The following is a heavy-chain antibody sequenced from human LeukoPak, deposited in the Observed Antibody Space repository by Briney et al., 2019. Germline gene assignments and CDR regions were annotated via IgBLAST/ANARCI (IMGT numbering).Heavy chain of an antibody. CDR2: IKSKTDGGAT. CDR1: GFTFSNAW. D-gene: IGHD3-9*01. CDR3: TSTNGYFDWLLDY. J-gene: IGHJ4*02. Sequence: PGGSLRLSCAASGFTFSNAWMSWVRQAPGKGLEWVGRIKSKTDGGATDYAAPVKGRFTISRDNSRNTLYLQMNSLKTEDTAVYYCTSTNGYFDWLLDYWGQGTLVTVSS. V-gene: IGHV3-15*01.